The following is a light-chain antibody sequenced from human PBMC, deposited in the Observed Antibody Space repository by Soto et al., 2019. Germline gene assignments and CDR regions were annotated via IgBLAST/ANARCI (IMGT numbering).Light chain of an antibody. J-gene: IGKJ2*01. V-gene: IGKV3-15*01. CDR1: QSISHS. CDR2: DAS. Sequence: EIVLTQSPAILSVSPGERATLSCRASQSISHSLAWYQQKPGQAPRLLISDASTRATGIPARFSGSGSGTEFTLTISSLQSEDFALYYCHQYNSWPPGTFGQGTKVEIK. CDR3: HQYNSWPPGT.